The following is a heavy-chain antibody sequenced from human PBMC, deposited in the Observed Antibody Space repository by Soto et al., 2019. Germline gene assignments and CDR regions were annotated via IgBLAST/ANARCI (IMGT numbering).Heavy chain of an antibody. CDR3: ARVGSGYDSYYFDY. D-gene: IGHD5-12*01. V-gene: IGHV4-39*01. CDR2: IYYSGST. CDR1: GGSISSSSYY. Sequence: SETLSLTCTVSGGSISSSSYYWGWIRQPPGKGQEWIGSIYYSGSTYYNPSLKSRVTISVDTSKNQFSLKLSSVTAAYTAVYYCARVGSGYDSYYFDYWGQGTLVTVSS. J-gene: IGHJ4*02.